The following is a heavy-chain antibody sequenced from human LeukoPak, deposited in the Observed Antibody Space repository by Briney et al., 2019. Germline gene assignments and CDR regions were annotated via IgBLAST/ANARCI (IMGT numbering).Heavy chain of an antibody. J-gene: IGHJ4*02. CDR3: TTVAWMQLWSIDS. CDR2: IKSKTDGGTT. CDR1: GFTFSNAW. Sequence: PGGSLRLSCAASGFTFSNAWMSWVRQAPGKGLEWVGRIKSKTDGGTTDYAAPVKGRFTIPRDDSKNTLYLQMNSLKTEDTAVYFCTTVAWMQLWSIDSWGQGTLVTVSS. D-gene: IGHD5-18*01. V-gene: IGHV3-15*01.